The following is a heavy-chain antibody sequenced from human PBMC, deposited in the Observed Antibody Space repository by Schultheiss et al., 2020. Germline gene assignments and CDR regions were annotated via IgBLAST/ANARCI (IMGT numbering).Heavy chain of an antibody. CDR1: GGSISSSSYY. CDR3: ARDGTGRCSGGSCYSAGYYFDY. CDR2: IYYSGST. V-gene: IGHV4-39*07. D-gene: IGHD2-15*01. J-gene: IGHJ4*02. Sequence: SETLSLTCTVSGGSISSSSYYWGWIRQPPGKGLEWIGSIYYSGSTNYNPSLKSRVTISVDTSKNQFSLKLTSVTAADTAVYFCARDGTGRCSGGSCYSAGYYFDYWGEGTRGTVVS.